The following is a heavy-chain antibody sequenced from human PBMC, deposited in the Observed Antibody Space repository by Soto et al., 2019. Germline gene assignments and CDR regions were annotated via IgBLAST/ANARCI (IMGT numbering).Heavy chain of an antibody. J-gene: IGHJ4*02. CDR2: INHSGST. D-gene: IGHD3-10*01. CDR1: GGSFSGYY. V-gene: IGHV4-34*01. Sequence: PSETLSLTCAVYGGSFSGYYWSWIRQPPGKGLEWIGEINHSGSTNYNPSLKSRVTISVDTSKNQFSLKLSSVTAADTAVYYCAESGSGSYYNEFDYWGQGTLVTVSS. CDR3: AESGSGSYYNEFDY.